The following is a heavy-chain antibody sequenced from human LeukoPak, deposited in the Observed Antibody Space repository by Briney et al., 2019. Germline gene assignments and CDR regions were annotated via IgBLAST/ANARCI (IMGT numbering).Heavy chain of an antibody. J-gene: IGHJ4*02. CDR2: INSDGSEK. CDR3: ARVPQYNLYYFDC. V-gene: IGHV3-7*03. Sequence: GGSLRLSCAASGFPFTSHWLSWFRQSPGRGLEWVAHINSDGSEKNYVDSVKGRFTISRDNARNSQFLQMNSLRAEDTAVYYCARVPQYNLYYFDCWGQGTLVTVSS. D-gene: IGHD1-14*01. CDR1: GFPFTSHW.